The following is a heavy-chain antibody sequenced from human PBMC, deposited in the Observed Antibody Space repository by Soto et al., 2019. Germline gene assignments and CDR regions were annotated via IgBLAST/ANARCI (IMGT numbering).Heavy chain of an antibody. V-gene: IGHV1-58*01. D-gene: IGHD3-22*01. CDR1: GFTFTSSA. Sequence: SVKVSCKAAGFTFTSSAVQWVRQARGQRLEWIGWIVVGSGNTNYAQKFQERVTITRDMSTSTAYMELSSLRSEDTAVYYCAADRGTYYYDSSGSYWGQGTLVPVSS. J-gene: IGHJ4*02. CDR3: AADRGTYYYDSSGSY. CDR2: IVVGSGNT.